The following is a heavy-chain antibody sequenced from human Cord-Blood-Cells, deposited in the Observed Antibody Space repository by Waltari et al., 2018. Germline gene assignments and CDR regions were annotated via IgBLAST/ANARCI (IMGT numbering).Heavy chain of an antibody. J-gene: IGHJ4*02. CDR1: GFPFSSYP. CDR3: AREPLGY. V-gene: IGHV3-30*04. Sequence: QVQLVESGGGVVQPGRSLRPSCAASGFPFSSYPMHWVRQAPGKGLEWVAVISYDGSNKYYADSVKGRFTISRDNSKNTLYLQMNSLRAEDTAVYYCAREPLGYWGQGTLVTVSS. CDR2: ISYDGSNK.